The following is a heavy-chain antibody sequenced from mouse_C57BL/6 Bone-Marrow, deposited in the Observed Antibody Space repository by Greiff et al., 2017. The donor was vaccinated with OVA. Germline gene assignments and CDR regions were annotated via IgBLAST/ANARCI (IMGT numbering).Heavy chain of an antibody. CDR1: GFTFSSYG. D-gene: IGHD1-1*01. CDR3: ARGCTTVVATPFAY. Sequence: EVKLVESGGDLVKPGGSLKLSCAASGFTFSSYGMSWVRQTPDKRLEWVATISSGGSYSYYPDGVKGRFTISRDNAKNTLYVQSSSLKSEDTAMYDGARGCTTVVATPFAYWGQGTLVTVSA. V-gene: IGHV5-6*02. CDR2: ISSGGSYS. J-gene: IGHJ3*01.